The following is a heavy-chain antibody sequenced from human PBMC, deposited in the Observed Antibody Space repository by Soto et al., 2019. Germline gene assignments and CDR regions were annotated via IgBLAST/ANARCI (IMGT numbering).Heavy chain of an antibody. CDR1: GFRISSAW. Sequence: EVQLVESGGTLVKPGGSLRLSCAVSGFRISSAWMNLVRQAPGKGLEWVGRIRTKSEGETTHYAAPVKGRFTISRDDSKNTLYRQMNRRKIEDTGVYYCTTGSVEGHWCQGTLVTVSS. J-gene: IGHJ1*01. CDR3: TTGSVEGH. V-gene: IGHV3-15*07. D-gene: IGHD3-3*01. CDR2: IRTKSEGETT.